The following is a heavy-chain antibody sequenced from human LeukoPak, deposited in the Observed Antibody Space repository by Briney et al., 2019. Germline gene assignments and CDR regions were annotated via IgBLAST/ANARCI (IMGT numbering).Heavy chain of an antibody. Sequence: GGSLRLSCAASGFSFDDHAMHWVRQAPGEGLEWVSLINWDGSLIYYGDSVRGRFTISRDNSKNSLFLQMHSLRAEDSAFYYCARDMTAHSSAVSGVPGDYWGQGTLVTVSS. CDR1: GFSFDDHA. D-gene: IGHD2-21*02. CDR3: ARDMTAHSSAVSGVPGDY. J-gene: IGHJ4*02. V-gene: IGHV3-43D*03. CDR2: INWDGSLI.